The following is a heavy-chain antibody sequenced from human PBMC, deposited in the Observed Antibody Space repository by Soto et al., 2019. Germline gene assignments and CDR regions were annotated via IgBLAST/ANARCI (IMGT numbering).Heavy chain of an antibody. CDR2: IGTAGDT. Sequence: PGGSLRLSCAASGFTFSSYDMHWVRQATGKGLDWVSAIGTAGDTYYPGSVKGRFTISRENAKNSLYLQMNSLRAGDTAVYYCARAAYYDFWSGYYNTLAYYFDYWGQGTLVTVSS. CDR1: GFTFSSYD. V-gene: IGHV3-13*01. J-gene: IGHJ4*02. CDR3: ARAAYYDFWSGYYNTLAYYFDY. D-gene: IGHD3-3*01.